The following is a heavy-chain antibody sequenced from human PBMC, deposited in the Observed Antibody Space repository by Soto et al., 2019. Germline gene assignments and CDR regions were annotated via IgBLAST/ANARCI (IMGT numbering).Heavy chain of an antibody. CDR1: GGSISSYY. CDR3: ASTEYSSGWPFDY. CDR2: IYYSGST. Sequence: LSLTCTVSGGSISSYYWSWIRQPPGKGLEWIGYIYYSGSTNYNPSLKSRVTISVDTSKNQFSLKLSSVTAADTAVYYCASTEYSSGWPFDYWGQGTLVTVSS. V-gene: IGHV4-59*01. J-gene: IGHJ4*02. D-gene: IGHD6-19*01.